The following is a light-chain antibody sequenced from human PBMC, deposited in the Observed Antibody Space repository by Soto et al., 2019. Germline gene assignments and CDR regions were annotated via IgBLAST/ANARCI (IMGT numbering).Light chain of an antibody. CDR3: QQYSSLWT. CDR1: QTISSW. CDR2: KAS. Sequence: DIQMTHSPSTLSGSVGDRVTITCRASQTISSWLAWYQQKPGKAPKLLIYKASTLKSGVPSRFSGSGSGTDFTLSISRLEPEDFAVYYCQQYSSLWTFGQGTKVDIK. V-gene: IGKV1-5*03. J-gene: IGKJ1*01.